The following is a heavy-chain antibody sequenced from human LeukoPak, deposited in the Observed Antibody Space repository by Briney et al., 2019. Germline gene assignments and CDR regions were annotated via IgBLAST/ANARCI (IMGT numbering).Heavy chain of an antibody. CDR1: GYTFTSYY. J-gene: IGHJ5*02. Sequence: ASVKVSCKASGYTFTSYYIYWVRQAPGQGLEWMGVINPSDSSTSYAPKFQGRVTMTRDTSTSTVYMDLNSLRAEDTAVYYCTRVPNWNDVNWFDPWGQGTLVIVSS. CDR2: INPSDSST. CDR3: TRVPNWNDVNWFDP. D-gene: IGHD1-1*01. V-gene: IGHV1-46*01.